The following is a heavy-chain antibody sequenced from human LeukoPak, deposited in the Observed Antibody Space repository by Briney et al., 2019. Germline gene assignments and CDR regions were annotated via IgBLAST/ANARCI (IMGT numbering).Heavy chain of an antibody. J-gene: IGHJ4*02. D-gene: IGHD6-6*01. CDR3: ARVTVEYGAARTFDY. V-gene: IGHV1-2*02. Sequence: ASVKVSCKASGYTFTGYYMHWVRQAPGQGLEWMGWINPNSGGTNYAQKFQGRVTMTRDTSISTAYMELSRLRSDDTAVYYCARVTVEYGAARTFDYWGQGTLVTVSS. CDR1: GYTFTGYY. CDR2: INPNSGGT.